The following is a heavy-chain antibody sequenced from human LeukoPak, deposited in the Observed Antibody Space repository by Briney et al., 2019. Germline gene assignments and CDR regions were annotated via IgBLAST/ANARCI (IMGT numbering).Heavy chain of an antibody. V-gene: IGHV3-23*01. Sequence: GGSLRLSCAASGFTFSSYAMSWVRQAPGEGLEWVSAISGSGGSTYYADSVKGRFTISRDNSKNTLYLQMNSLRAEDTAVYYCAKVRSKWELLPLDAFDIWGQGTMVTVSS. CDR3: AKVRSKWELLPLDAFDI. J-gene: IGHJ3*02. D-gene: IGHD1-26*01. CDR1: GFTFSSYA. CDR2: ISGSGGST.